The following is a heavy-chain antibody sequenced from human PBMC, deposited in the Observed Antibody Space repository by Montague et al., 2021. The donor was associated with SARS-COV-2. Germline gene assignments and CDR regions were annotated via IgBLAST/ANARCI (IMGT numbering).Heavy chain of an antibody. CDR2: ISNDGSNK. V-gene: IGHV3-30*04. J-gene: IGHJ4*02. CDR3: ARESGSFHDGGYFDY. CDR1: GFYFSYA. D-gene: IGHD1-26*01. Sequence: SLRLSLSASGFYFSYAMHWVRQAPGKGLEWVALISNDGSNKHYADSVKGRFTISRDNSKSTLYLQVNSLRAEDTAVYYCARESGSFHDGGYFDYWGQGSLVTVSS.